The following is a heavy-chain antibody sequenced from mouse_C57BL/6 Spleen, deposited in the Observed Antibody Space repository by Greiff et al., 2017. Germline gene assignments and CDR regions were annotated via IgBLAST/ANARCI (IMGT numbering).Heavy chain of an antibody. CDR3: ARDLHYYGSSYSYDFDY. CDR1: GYSFTDYN. D-gene: IGHD1-1*01. CDR2: INPNYGTT. J-gene: IGHJ2*01. Sequence: EVKLMESGPELVKPGASVKISCKASGYSFTDYNMNWVKQSNGKSLEWIGVINPNYGTTSYNQKFKGKATLTVDQSSSTAYMQLNSLTSEDSAVYYCARDLHYYGSSYSYDFDYWGQGTTLTVSS. V-gene: IGHV1-39*01.